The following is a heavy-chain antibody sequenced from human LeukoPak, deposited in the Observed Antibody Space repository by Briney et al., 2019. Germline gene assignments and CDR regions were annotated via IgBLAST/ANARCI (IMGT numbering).Heavy chain of an antibody. CDR2: ISYSGST. CDR1: GGSISSHY. D-gene: IGHD4-17*01. CDR3: VRSDYGDFADY. J-gene: IGHJ4*02. Sequence: SETLSLTCTVSGGSISSHYWTWIRQPPGKGLEWIGYISYSGSTNYNPSLKSRVTISVDTSRTQFSLNLSSVTAADTAVYYCVRSDYGDFADYWGRGTPVTVSS. V-gene: IGHV4-59*11.